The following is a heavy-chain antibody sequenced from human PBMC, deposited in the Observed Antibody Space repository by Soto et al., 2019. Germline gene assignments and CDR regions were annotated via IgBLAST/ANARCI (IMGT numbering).Heavy chain of an antibody. CDR2: INPNSGGT. CDR3: ARDIVATIGYDFDY. Sequence: ASVKVSCKASGYTFTGYYMHWVRQAPGQGLEWMGWINPNSGGTNYAQKFQGRVTMTRDTSISTAYMELSRLRSDDTAVYYCARDIVATIGYDFDYWGQGNLVTVSS. D-gene: IGHD5-12*01. CDR1: GYTFTGYY. V-gene: IGHV1-2*02. J-gene: IGHJ4*02.